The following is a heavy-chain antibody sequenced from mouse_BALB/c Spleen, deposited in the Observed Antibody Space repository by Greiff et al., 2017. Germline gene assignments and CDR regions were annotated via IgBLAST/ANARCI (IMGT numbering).Heavy chain of an antibody. CDR2: IYPGSGST. Sequence: LQQSGSELVRPGASVKLSCKASGYTFTSYWMHWVKQRHGQGLEWIGNIYPGSGSTNYDEKFKSKGTLTVDTSSSTAYMHLSSLTSEDSAVYYCTRGGNFYAMDYWGQGTSVTVSS. J-gene: IGHJ4*01. CDR1: GYTFTSYW. V-gene: IGHV1S22*01. CDR3: TRGGNFYAMDY. D-gene: IGHD2-1*01.